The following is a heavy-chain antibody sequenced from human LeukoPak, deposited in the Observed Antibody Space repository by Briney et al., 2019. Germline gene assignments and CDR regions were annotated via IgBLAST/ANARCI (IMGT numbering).Heavy chain of an antibody. Sequence: SVKVSCKASGGTFSSYAISWVRQAPGQGLEWMGRIIPIFGIANYAQKFQGRVTITADKSTSTAYMELSSLRSEDTAVYYCVRGGGAQQVVHYDSSGYYYWGQGTLVTVSS. V-gene: IGHV1-69*04. CDR3: VRGGGAQQVVHYDSSGYYY. J-gene: IGHJ4*02. CDR2: IIPIFGIA. CDR1: GGTFSSYA. D-gene: IGHD3-22*01.